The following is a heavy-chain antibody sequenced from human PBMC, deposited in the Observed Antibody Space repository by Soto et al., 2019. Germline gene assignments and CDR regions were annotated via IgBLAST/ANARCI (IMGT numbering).Heavy chain of an antibody. CDR3: ARISAAASNAFDI. CDR2: IRSKAYGGTT. D-gene: IGHD6-13*01. J-gene: IGHJ3*02. Sequence: TGGSLRLSCTASGFTFGDDAMSWFRQAPGKGLEWVGFIRSKAYGGTTEYAASVRGRFTISRDESKNSLYLQMNSLRIEDTAVYYCARISAAASNAFDIWGQGTMVTVSS. V-gene: IGHV3-49*03. CDR1: GFTFGDDA.